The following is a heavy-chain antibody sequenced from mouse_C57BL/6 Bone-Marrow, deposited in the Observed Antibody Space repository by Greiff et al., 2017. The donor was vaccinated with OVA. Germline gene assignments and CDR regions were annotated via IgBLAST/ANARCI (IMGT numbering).Heavy chain of an antibody. Sequence: QVQLQQPGAELVRPGTSVKLSCKASGYTFTSYWMHWVSQRPVQFLEWTGVLDPSDSYTNYNQKFKGKATLTVATSSSTAYMQLSSLTSEDSAVYYCARRGQLRLGKFDYWGQGTTLTVSS. CDR2: LDPSDSYT. CDR3: ARRGQLRLGKFDY. V-gene: IGHV1-59*01. J-gene: IGHJ2*01. D-gene: IGHD3-2*02. CDR1: GYTFTSYW.